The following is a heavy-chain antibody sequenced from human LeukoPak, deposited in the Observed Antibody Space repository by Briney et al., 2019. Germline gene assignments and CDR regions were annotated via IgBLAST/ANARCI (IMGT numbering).Heavy chain of an antibody. CDR3: ASAPGIAVAGKVSPYFQH. CDR2: IIPILGIA. CDR1: GGTFSSYA. Sequence: GASVKVSCKASGGTFSSYAISWVRQAPGQGLEWMGRIIPILGIANYAQKFQGRVTITADKSTSTAYMELSSLRSEDTAVYYCASAPGIAVAGKVSPYFQHWGQGTLVTVSS. J-gene: IGHJ1*01. V-gene: IGHV1-69*04. D-gene: IGHD6-19*01.